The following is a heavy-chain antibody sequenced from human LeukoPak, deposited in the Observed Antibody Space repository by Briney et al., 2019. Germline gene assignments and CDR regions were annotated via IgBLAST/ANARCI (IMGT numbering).Heavy chain of an antibody. CDR2: INHSGST. V-gene: IGHV4-34*01. CDR1: GGSFSGYY. Sequence: SETLSLTCAVYGGSFSGYYWSWIRQPPGKGLEWIGEINHSGSTNYNPSLKSRVTISVDTSKNQFSLKLSSVTAADTAVYYCARAPFPYYGMDVWGQGTTVTVSS. CDR3: ARAPFPYYGMDV. J-gene: IGHJ6*02. D-gene: IGHD2/OR15-2a*01.